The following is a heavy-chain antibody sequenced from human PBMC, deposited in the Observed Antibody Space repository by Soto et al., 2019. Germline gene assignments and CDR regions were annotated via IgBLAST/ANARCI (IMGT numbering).Heavy chain of an antibody. CDR2: IWYDGSNK. J-gene: IGHJ4*02. Sequence: QVQLVESGGGVVQPGRSLRLSCAASGFTFSSYGMHWVRQAPGKGLEWVAVIWYDGSNKYYADSVKGRFTISRDNSKNTLYLQMNSLRAEDTAVYYCARDGAARNFDYWGQGTLVTVSS. V-gene: IGHV3-33*01. D-gene: IGHD6-6*01. CDR3: ARDGAARNFDY. CDR1: GFTFSSYG.